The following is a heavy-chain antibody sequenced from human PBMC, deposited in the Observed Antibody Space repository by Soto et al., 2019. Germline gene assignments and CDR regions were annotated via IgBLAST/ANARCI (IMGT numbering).Heavy chain of an antibody. V-gene: IGHV3-66*01. CDR3: ARDQVLWFRAYDY. CDR2: IYSGGST. CDR1: GFTVSSNY. J-gene: IGHJ4*01. D-gene: IGHD3-10*01. Sequence: GGSLRLSCAASGFTVSSNYMSWVRQAPGKGLEWVSVIYSGGSTYYADSVKGRFTISRDNSKNTLYLQMNSLRAEDTAVYYCARDQVLWFRAYDYWGQGTLVTVS.